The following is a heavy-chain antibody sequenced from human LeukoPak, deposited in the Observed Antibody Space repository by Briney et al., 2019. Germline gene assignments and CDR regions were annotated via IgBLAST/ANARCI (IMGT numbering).Heavy chain of an antibody. Sequence: ASVKVSCKASGYTFTGYYMHWVRQAPGQGLEWMGWINPNSGGTNYAQKFQGRVTVTRDTSISTAYMELSRLRSDDTAVYYCARVGQQLVQDRTSYFDYWGQGTLVTVSS. CDR2: INPNSGGT. V-gene: IGHV1-2*02. J-gene: IGHJ4*02. CDR1: GYTFTGYY. D-gene: IGHD6-13*01. CDR3: ARVGQQLVQDRTSYFDY.